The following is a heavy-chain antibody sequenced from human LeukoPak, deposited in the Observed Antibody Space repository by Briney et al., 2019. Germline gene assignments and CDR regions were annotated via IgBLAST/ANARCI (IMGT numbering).Heavy chain of an antibody. V-gene: IGHV4-59*08. Sequence: PSETLSLTCTVSGGSISSYYWSWIRQPPGKGLEWIGYIYYSGSTNYNPSLKSRVTISVDTSKNQFSLKLSSVTAADTAVYYCARQAFYGDYSDYWGQGTLVTVSS. CDR2: IYYSGST. J-gene: IGHJ4*02. CDR3: ARQAFYGDYSDY. CDR1: GGSISSYY. D-gene: IGHD4-17*01.